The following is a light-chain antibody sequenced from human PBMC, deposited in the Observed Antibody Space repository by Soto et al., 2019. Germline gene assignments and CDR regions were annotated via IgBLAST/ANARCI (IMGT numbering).Light chain of an antibody. Sequence: ETVLTQSPGTLSLSPGERATLSCRASQAIRSNYLAWYRQTPGQAPRLLIYGASNRATGIADRFSGSGSGKDFTLIISRLEPEDFARYYCQQYGSSPWTFGQGTKVEIK. CDR2: GAS. J-gene: IGKJ1*01. CDR1: QAIRSNY. CDR3: QQYGSSPWT. V-gene: IGKV3-20*01.